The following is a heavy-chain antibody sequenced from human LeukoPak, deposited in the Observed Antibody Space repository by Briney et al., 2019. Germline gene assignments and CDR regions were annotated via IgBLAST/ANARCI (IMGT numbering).Heavy chain of an antibody. CDR3: ARRSATVTMFDY. V-gene: IGHV1-2*02. CDR2: INPNSGGT. J-gene: IGHJ4*02. CDR1: GYTFNTYG. Sequence: ASVKVSCKASGYTFNTYGISWVRQAPGQGLEWMGWINPNSGGTNYAQKFQGRVTMTRDTSISTAYMELSRLRSDDTAVYYCARRSATVTMFDYWGQGTLVTVSS. D-gene: IGHD4-17*01.